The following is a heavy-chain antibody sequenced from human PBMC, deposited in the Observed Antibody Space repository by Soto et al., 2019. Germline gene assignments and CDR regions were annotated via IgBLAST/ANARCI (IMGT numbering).Heavy chain of an antibody. CDR3: ARAQYSGYDFYFDY. Sequence: SETLSLTCAVYGGSFSGYYWSWIRQPPGKGLEWIGEINHSGSTNYNPSLKSRVTISVDTSKNQFSLKLSSVTAADTAVYYCARAQYSGYDFYFDYWGQGTLVTVSS. CDR1: GGSFSGYY. D-gene: IGHD5-12*01. CDR2: INHSGST. J-gene: IGHJ4*02. V-gene: IGHV4-34*01.